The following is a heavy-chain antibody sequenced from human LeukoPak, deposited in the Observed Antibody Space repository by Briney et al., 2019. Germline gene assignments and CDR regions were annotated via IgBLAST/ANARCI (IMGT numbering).Heavy chain of an antibody. D-gene: IGHD2-15*01. CDR2: IYSGGTT. J-gene: IGHJ6*02. CDR1: GFTFSSYA. CDR3: ARSCSGGSCYGGMDV. Sequence: GGSLRLSCAASGFTFSSYAMSWVRQAPGKGLEWVSVIYSGGTTYYADSVKGRFTISRDNSKNTLYLQMNSLRAEDTAVYYCARSCSGGSCYGGMDVWGQGTTVTVSS. V-gene: IGHV3-66*01.